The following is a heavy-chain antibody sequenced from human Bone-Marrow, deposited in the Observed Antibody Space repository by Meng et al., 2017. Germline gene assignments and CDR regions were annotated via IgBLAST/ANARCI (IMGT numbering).Heavy chain of an antibody. J-gene: IGHJ4*02. CDR3: ARDGRYYYDSSGYYLN. CDR1: GFPFSHYA. V-gene: IGHV3-30*01. Sequence: GGSLRLSCAASGFPFSHYAMHWVRQAPGKGPEWVALTSFDQSNAFYADSVKGRFTVSRDNSKSTLYLQMNSLRAEDTAVYYCARDGRYYYDSSGYYLNWGQGTLVTVSS. CDR2: TSFDQSNA. D-gene: IGHD3-22*01.